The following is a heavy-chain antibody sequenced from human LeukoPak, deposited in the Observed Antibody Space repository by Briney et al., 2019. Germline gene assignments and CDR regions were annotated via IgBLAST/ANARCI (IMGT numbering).Heavy chain of an antibody. Sequence: PGGSLRLSCAASGFTFSSYAMHWVRQAPGKGLEGVAVISYDGSNKYYADSVKGRFTISRDNSKNTLYLQMNSLRAEDTAVYYCARALLGDVWFGELFSYYYYGMDVWGQGTTVTVSS. J-gene: IGHJ6*02. CDR3: ARALLGDVWFGELFSYYYYGMDV. D-gene: IGHD3-10*01. V-gene: IGHV3-30-3*01. CDR1: GFTFSSYA. CDR2: ISYDGSNK.